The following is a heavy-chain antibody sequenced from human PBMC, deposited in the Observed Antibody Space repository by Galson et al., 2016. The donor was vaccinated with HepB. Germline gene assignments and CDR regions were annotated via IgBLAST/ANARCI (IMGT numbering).Heavy chain of an antibody. D-gene: IGHD5-18*01. CDR2: IYPADSDT. J-gene: IGHJ5*02. CDR1: GYIFTTYW. Sequence: SGAEVKKPGESLKISCKGSGYIFTTYWIGWVRQMPGKGLEWMGFIYPADSDTRYSPSFQGQVTISVDKSISTAYLQWSSLKASDTAMYYGARRGDPALVLWFDPWGQGTLVTVSS. V-gene: IGHV5-51*01. CDR3: ARRGDPALVLWFDP.